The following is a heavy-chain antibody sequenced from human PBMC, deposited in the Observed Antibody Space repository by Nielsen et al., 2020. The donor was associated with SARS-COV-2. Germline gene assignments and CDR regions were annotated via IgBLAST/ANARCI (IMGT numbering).Heavy chain of an antibody. V-gene: IGHV3-11*06. J-gene: IGHJ4*02. Sequence: GGSLRLSCAASGFTFSDYYMSWIRQAPGKGLEWVSSISSSSSYIYYADSVKGRFTISRDNAKNSLYLQMNSLRAEDTAVYYCAREYCSGGSCFYDYWGQGTLVTVSS. CDR2: ISSSSSYI. D-gene: IGHD2-15*01. CDR3: AREYCSGGSCFYDY. CDR1: GFTFSDYY.